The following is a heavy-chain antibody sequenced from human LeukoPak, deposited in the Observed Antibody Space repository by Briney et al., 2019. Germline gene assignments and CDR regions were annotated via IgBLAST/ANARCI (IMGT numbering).Heavy chain of an antibody. CDR2: IKQDGSEK. CDR3: ARAYIIDY. V-gene: IGHV3-7*01. D-gene: IGHD1-14*01. Sequence: GGSLRLSCAASGFTFSAYWMTWVRQAPGKGLEWVANIKQDGSEKNYVDSVKGRFTISRDNAKNSLYLQMNSLRVDDTAVYYCARAYIIDYGGQGTLVTVSS. CDR1: GFTFSAYW. J-gene: IGHJ4*02.